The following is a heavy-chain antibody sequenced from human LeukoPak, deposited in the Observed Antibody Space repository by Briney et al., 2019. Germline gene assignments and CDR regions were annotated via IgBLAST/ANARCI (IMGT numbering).Heavy chain of an antibody. Sequence: GGSLRLSCAASGLTFSSYAMTWVRQAPGKGLEWVSSISNSGTNTYYADSVRGRFTISRDTSKNTLYLHMNSLRAEDTAVYYCAKAVTTGRAEQHWGQGTLVTVSS. J-gene: IGHJ4*02. CDR3: AKAVTTGRAEQH. CDR2: ISNSGTNT. CDR1: GLTFSSYA. V-gene: IGHV3-23*01. D-gene: IGHD4-17*01.